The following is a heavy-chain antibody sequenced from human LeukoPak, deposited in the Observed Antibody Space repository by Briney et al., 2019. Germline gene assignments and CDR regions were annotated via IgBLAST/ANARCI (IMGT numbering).Heavy chain of an antibody. D-gene: IGHD3-10*01. CDR2: IYYSGTT. Sequence: SETLSLTCTVSGGSISSYYWSWIRQPPGRGVEWIGYIYYSGTTNYNPSLKSRVTISVDTSKNQFSLKLSSVTAVDTAVYYCARYVGEKTAFDIWGQGTMVTVSS. J-gene: IGHJ3*02. CDR3: ARYVGEKTAFDI. V-gene: IGHV4-59*01. CDR1: GGSISSYY.